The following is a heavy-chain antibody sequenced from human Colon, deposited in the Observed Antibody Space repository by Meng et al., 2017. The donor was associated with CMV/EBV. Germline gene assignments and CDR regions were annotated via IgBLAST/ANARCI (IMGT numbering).Heavy chain of an antibody. Sequence: SVKVSCKTSGGSFFSYSISWVRQAPGLGLEWMGGIMPIFGTTDYAQKFQGRLTITTDGSTGTAYTELRSLTSEDTAIYYCARGKGIVVIPGASNYYYYAMDVWGQGTTVTVSS. D-gene: IGHD2-15*01. CDR3: ARGKGIVVIPGASNYYYYAMDV. V-gene: IGHV1-69*05. CDR2: IMPIFGTT. J-gene: IGHJ6*02. CDR1: GGSFFSYS.